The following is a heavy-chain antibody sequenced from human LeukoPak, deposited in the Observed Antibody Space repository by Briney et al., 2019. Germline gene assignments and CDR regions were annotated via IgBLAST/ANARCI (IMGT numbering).Heavy chain of an antibody. D-gene: IGHD3-16*01. CDR2: ISYHGSNK. Sequence: GGSLRLSCAASGFTFSSYAMHWVRQAPGKGLEWVAIISYHGSNKYCADSVKGRFTISRDNSKNTLYLQMNSLRAEDTAVYYCARDLVLSSYNNAGGSPGYWGQGTLVTVSS. J-gene: IGHJ4*02. CDR1: GFTFSSYA. CDR3: ARDLVLSSYNNAGGSPGY. V-gene: IGHV3-30*04.